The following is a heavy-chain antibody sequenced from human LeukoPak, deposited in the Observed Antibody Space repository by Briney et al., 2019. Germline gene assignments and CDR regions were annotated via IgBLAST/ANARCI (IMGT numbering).Heavy chain of an antibody. V-gene: IGHV4-61*08. J-gene: IGHJ5*02. Sequence: SETLSLTCAVSGGSISSGGLYWSWIRQHPGKGLEWIGFIYYSGSTNYNPSLKSRVTISVDTSKNQFSLKLSSVTAADMAVYYCARAVAVAGFPTAWFDPWGQGTLVTVSS. CDR1: GGSISSGGLY. D-gene: IGHD6-19*01. CDR2: IYYSGST. CDR3: ARAVAVAGFPTAWFDP.